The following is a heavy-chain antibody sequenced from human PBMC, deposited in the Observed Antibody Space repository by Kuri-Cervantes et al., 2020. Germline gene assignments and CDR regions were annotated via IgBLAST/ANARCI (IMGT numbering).Heavy chain of an antibody. CDR1: GYTFTSYY. Sequence: ASVKVSCKASGYTFTSYYMHWVRQAPGQGLEWMGWINPNSGGTNYAQKFQGRVTMTRDTSISTAYMELSRLRSDDTAVYYCARDLGVGAPIDYWGQGTLVTVSS. V-gene: IGHV1-2*02. CDR3: ARDLGVGAPIDY. D-gene: IGHD1-26*01. CDR2: INPNSGGT. J-gene: IGHJ4*02.